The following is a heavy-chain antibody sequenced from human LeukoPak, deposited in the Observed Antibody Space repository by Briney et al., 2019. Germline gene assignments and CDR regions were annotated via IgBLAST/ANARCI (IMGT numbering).Heavy chain of an antibody. CDR2: ISYNGNVK. Sequence: GRSLRLSCAASGFTFSTYVMHWVRQAPGEGREWVAGISYNGNVKYYADFVKGRFIVSRDNSKNTLYVDMNSLRADDTAMYFCARAEFSSSWFHFDYWGQGALVIVSS. CDR1: GFTFSTYV. V-gene: IGHV3-30*04. D-gene: IGHD6-13*01. J-gene: IGHJ4*02. CDR3: ARAEFSSSWFHFDY.